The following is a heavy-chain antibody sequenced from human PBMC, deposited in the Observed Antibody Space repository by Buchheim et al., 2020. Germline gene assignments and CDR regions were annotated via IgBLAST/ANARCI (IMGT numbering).Heavy chain of an antibody. V-gene: IGHV3-48*02. J-gene: IGHJ4*02. CDR1: GFTFSSYS. D-gene: IGHD3-10*01. Sequence: EVQLVESGGGLVQPGGSLRLSCAASGFTFSSYSMNWVRQAPGKGLEWVSYISSSSSTIYYADSVKGRFTISRDNAKNSMYLQMNSLRDEDTAVYYCARDKRARGGSGSYRYYWGQGTL. CDR3: ARDKRARGGSGSYRYY. CDR2: ISSSSSTI.